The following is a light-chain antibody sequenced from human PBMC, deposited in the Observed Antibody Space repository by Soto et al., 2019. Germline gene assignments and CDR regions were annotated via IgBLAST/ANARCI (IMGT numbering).Light chain of an antibody. V-gene: IGLV1-40*01. CDR2: ANN. Sequence: QSVLTQPPSVSGAPGQRVSISCTGSTSKIGAGYNVHWYQQFPGTAPKLLIYANNNRPSGVPDRFSGSKSGTSASLAITGLQAEDEADYHCQSYDSSLSAYVFGSGTKVTVL. CDR1: TSKIGAGYN. J-gene: IGLJ1*01. CDR3: QSYDSSLSAYV.